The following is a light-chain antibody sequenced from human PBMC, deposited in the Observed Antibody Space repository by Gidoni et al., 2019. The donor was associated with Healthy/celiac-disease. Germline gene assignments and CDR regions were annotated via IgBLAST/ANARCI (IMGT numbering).Light chain of an antibody. CDR3: QKYNSAPWT. Sequence: DIQMTQSPSSLSAPVGDRFTIPCRASQGLSNYLAWYQQKPGKVPKLLIYAASTLQSGVPSRFSGSGSGTDFTLTISSLQPEDVATYYCQKYNSAPWTFGQGTKVEIK. CDR1: QGLSNY. V-gene: IGKV1-27*01. J-gene: IGKJ1*01. CDR2: AAS.